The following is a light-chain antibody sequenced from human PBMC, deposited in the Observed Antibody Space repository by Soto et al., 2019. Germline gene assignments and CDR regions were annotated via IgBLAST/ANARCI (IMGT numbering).Light chain of an antibody. CDR2: AAS. V-gene: IGKV3-15*01. Sequence: EIVMTQSPATLSVSPGERATLSCRASQSISSNLAWYQRRPGQAPRLLIYAASTRATGIPVRFSGSGSGTEFTLTISSLQSEDFAVYYCQQHNNWQWTFGQGTRVEIK. CDR3: QQHNNWQWT. J-gene: IGKJ1*01. CDR1: QSISSN.